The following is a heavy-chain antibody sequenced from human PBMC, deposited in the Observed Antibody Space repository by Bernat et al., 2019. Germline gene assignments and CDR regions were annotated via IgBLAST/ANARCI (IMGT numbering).Heavy chain of an antibody. CDR1: GFTFSNYA. D-gene: IGHD5-18*01. V-gene: IGHV3-23*01. CDR2: ISGPGVST. J-gene: IGHJ4*02. Sequence: EVQLLESGGGWVPPGGSVRLSCTASGFTFSNYAMGWVRQAPGKGLEWLSFISGPGVSTYFADSVKGRFTISRDNSKNTLYLQMNSLRAEDTAVYYCTKGRAAYTYGLPDYWGQGTLVTVSS. CDR3: TKGRAAYTYGLPDY.